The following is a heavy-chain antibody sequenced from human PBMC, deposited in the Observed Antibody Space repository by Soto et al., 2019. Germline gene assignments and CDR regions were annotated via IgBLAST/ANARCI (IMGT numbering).Heavy chain of an antibody. D-gene: IGHD6-6*01. CDR3: ARDLSSSSGYFDY. CDR2: IIPIFGTA. CDR1: GGTFSSYS. Sequence: VASVNVSCKSSGGTFSSYSISWGRQAPGQGLEWMGWIIPIFGTANYAQKFQGRVAITADESTSTAYMELSSLRSEDTAVYYCARDLSSSSGYFDYWGQGTLVTVLL. J-gene: IGHJ4*02. V-gene: IGHV1-69*13.